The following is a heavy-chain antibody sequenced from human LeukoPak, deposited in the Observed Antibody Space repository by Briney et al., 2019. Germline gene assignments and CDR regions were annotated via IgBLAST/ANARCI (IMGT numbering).Heavy chain of an antibody. J-gene: IGHJ4*02. V-gene: IGHV3-30*02. Sequence: GGSLRLSCAASGFTFSSYGMHWVRQAPDKGLEWVAFIWYDASNTYYGDSVKGRFTISRDNSKSTVYLQMNRPRVEDTAMYYCAKSYGANYFDYWGQGALVIVSS. CDR2: IWYDASNT. CDR1: GFTFSSYG. D-gene: IGHD4-17*01. CDR3: AKSYGANYFDY.